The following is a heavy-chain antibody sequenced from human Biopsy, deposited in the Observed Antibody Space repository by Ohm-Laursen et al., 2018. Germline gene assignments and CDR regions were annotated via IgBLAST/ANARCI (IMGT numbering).Heavy chain of an antibody. V-gene: IGHV3-9*01. CDR2: LTWNSANI. J-gene: IGHJ4*02. Sequence: SLRLSCAVSGFTFDNYAMHWVRQTPGKGLEWVSGLTWNSANIGYADSVKGRFTISRDNARNSLFLEMSSLREEDTGLYHCVRDSTLDYWGQGTLVTVSS. CDR3: VRDSTLDY. CDR1: GFTFDNYA.